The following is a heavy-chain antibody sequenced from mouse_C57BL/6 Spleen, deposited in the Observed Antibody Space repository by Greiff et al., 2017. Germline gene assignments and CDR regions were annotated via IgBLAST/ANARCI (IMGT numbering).Heavy chain of an antibody. CDR3: AKGGDYWYFDV. CDR1: GFSLTSYG. V-gene: IGHV2-5*01. J-gene: IGHJ1*03. CDR2: IWRGGST. Sequence: VKLMESGPGLVQPSQSLSITCTVSGFSLTSYGVHWVRQSPGKGLEWLGVIWRGGSTDYNAAFMSRLSITKDNSKSQVFFKMNSLQADDTAIYYCAKGGDYWYFDVWGTGTTVTVSS. D-gene: IGHD2-13*01.